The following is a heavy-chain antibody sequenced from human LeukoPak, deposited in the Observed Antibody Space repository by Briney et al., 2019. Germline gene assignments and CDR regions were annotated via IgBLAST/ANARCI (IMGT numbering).Heavy chain of an antibody. Sequence: GGSLRLSWEASGVTLSAYAMNWVRQTPGKGLEWVSAIGGGGAPTYYADSVKGRFTISRDNSRNTLYLQMNSLRAEDTALYYCVKDLLCTSASCYLRFDSWGQGTLVTVSS. V-gene: IGHV3-23*01. J-gene: IGHJ4*02. CDR2: IGGGGAPT. CDR1: GVTLSAYA. CDR3: VKDLLCTSASCYLRFDS. D-gene: IGHD2-2*01.